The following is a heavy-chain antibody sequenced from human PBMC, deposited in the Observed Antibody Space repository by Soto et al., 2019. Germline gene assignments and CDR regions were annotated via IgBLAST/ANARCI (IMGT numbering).Heavy chain of an antibody. J-gene: IGHJ5*02. Sequence: QLQLQESGPGLVKPSETLSLTCSVSAGTISVESFHWAWIRQPPGKGLEWIGSISYTGDTYYNASLKSRVTMSVDTSKNQFSLSLRSVTAADTSVFYCARGRGTMLRGVNWFDPWGRGIRVTVSS. V-gene: IGHV4-39*01. CDR3: ARGRGTMLRGVNWFDP. CDR2: ISYTGDT. CDR1: AGTISVESFH. D-gene: IGHD3-10*01.